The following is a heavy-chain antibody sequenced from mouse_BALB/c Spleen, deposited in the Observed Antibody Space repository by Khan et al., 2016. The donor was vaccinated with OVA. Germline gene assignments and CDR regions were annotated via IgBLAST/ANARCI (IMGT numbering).Heavy chain of an antibody. J-gene: IGHJ2*01. CDR2: ISYSGNT. V-gene: IGHV3-2*02. CDR1: GYSITSDYA. Sequence: EVELVESGPGLVKPSQSLSLTCTVTGYSITSDYAWNWIRQFPGNKLEWMGFISYSGNTNYNPSLKSRISITRDTPKNQFFLQLNSVTTEDTARYYCARVYGGDFDYWGQGTTLTVSS. CDR3: ARVYGGDFDY. D-gene: IGHD1-1*01.